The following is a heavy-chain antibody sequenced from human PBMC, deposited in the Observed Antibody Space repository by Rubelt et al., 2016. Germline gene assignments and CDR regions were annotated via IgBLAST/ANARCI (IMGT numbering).Heavy chain of an antibody. CDR3: ARGGYGSQEASDELDI. J-gene: IGHJ3*02. V-gene: IGHV3-53*01. Sequence: GSTYYADSVRGRFTISKDNSKNKLYLHMNSLRDDDTAVYYCARGGYGSQEASDELDIWGRGTMVTVSS. CDR2: GST. D-gene: IGHD3-10*01.